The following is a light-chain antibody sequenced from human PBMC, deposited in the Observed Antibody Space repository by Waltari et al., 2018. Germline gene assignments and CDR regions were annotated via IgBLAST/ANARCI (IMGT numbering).Light chain of an antibody. CDR3: QSYDTSLRVV. CDR2: GST. CDR1: GPNIGAGYD. V-gene: IGLV1-40*01. J-gene: IGLJ2*01. Sequence: QSVLTQPPSVSGAPGQRVTISCTGSGPNIGAGYDVHWYQQLPRAAPKLLIYGSTSRPLGVPDRFFGSTSGTSASLAITGLQAGDEADYYCQSYDTSLRVVFGGGTKLTVL.